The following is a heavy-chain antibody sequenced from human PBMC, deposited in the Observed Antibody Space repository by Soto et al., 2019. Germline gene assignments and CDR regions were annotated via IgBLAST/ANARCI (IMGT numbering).Heavy chain of an antibody. CDR2: IIPIFGTA. CDR1: GGTFSSYA. Sequence: SVKVSCKASGGTFSSYAISWVRQAPGQGLEWMGGIIPIFGTANYAQKFQGRVTITADKSTSTAYMELSSLRSEDTAVYYCATGGYSYGRATYSGYWGQGTLVTVSS. V-gene: IGHV1-69*06. CDR3: ATGGYSYGRATYSGY. D-gene: IGHD5-18*01. J-gene: IGHJ4*02.